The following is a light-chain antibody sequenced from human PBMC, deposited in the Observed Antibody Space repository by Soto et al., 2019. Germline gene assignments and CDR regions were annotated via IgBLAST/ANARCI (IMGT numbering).Light chain of an antibody. CDR1: YSDIGGFDY. V-gene: IGLV2-14*03. Sequence: QPVLTQPASVSGSPGQSITISCAGTYSDIGGFDYVSWYQQFPGKAPQLIISDVSNRPSGVSNRFSGSKSGNTASLTISALQAEDEADYYCSSYSTITTSGVFGGGTKLTVL. CDR2: DVS. CDR3: SSYSTITTSGV. J-gene: IGLJ3*02.